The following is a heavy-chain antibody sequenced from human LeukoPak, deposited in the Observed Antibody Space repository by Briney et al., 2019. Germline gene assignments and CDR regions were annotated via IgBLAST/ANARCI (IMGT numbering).Heavy chain of an antibody. J-gene: IGHJ4*02. CDR1: GGSISSSSYY. CDR2: IYYSGST. CDR3: ARHRNPLRYFGDY. D-gene: IGHD3-9*01. Sequence: SETLSLTCTVSGGSISSSSYYWGWIRQPPGKGLEWIGSIYYSGSTYYNPSLKSRVTISVDTSKNQFSLKLSSVTAADTAVYYCARHRNPLRYFGDYWGQGSLVTVSS. V-gene: IGHV4-39*01.